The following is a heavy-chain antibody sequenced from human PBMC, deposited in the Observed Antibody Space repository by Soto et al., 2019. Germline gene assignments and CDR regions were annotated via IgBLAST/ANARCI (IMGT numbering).Heavy chain of an antibody. CDR2: IAYDGSNK. V-gene: IGHV3-30-3*01. D-gene: IGHD3-22*01. CDR3: ARDSNYYDSSGYWAGDAFDI. Sequence: QVQLVESGGGVVQPGRSLRLSCAASGFTFSSYAMHWVRQAPGKGLEWVAVIAYDGSNKDYADSVKGRFTISRDNSKNTLYLQMNSLRAEDTAVYYCARDSNYYDSSGYWAGDAFDIWGQGTMVTVSS. CDR1: GFTFSSYA. J-gene: IGHJ3*02.